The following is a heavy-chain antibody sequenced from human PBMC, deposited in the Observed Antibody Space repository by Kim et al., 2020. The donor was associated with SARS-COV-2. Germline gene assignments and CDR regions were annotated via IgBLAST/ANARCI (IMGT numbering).Heavy chain of an antibody. Sequence: SVKVSCKASGGTFSSYAISWVRQAPGQGLEWMGRIIPILGIANYAQKFQGRVTITADKSTSTAYMELSSLRSEDTAVYYCARDGIAAAANWGLSYYFDYWGQGTLVTVSS. CDR3: ARDGIAAAANWGLSYYFDY. D-gene: IGHD6-13*01. J-gene: IGHJ4*02. CDR2: IIPILGIA. CDR1: GGTFSSYA. V-gene: IGHV1-69*04.